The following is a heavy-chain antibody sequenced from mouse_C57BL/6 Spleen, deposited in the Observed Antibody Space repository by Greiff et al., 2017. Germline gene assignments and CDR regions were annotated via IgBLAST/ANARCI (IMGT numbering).Heavy chain of an antibody. CDR1: GYSITSGYD. CDR3: ARRDYYGYFDY. J-gene: IGHJ2*01. D-gene: IGHD1-1*01. CDR2: ISYSGST. Sequence: DVKLQESGPGMVKPSQSLSLTCTVTGYSITSGYDWHWLRHFPGNKLEWMGYISYSGSTNYNPSLKSRISITHDTSKNQFFLKLNSVTTEDTATYYCARRDYYGYFDYWGQGTTLTVSS. V-gene: IGHV3-1*01.